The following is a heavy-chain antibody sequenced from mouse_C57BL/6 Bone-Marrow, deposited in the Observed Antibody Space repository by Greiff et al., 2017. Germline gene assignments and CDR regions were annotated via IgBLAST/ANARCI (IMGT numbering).Heavy chain of an antibody. D-gene: IGHD1-1*02. J-gene: IGHJ4*01. Sequence: EVKLMESGGGLVQPGGSLKLSCAASGFTFSDYYMYWVRQTPEKRLEWVAYISNGGGSTYYPDTVKGRFTISRDNAKNTLYLQMSRLKSEDTAMYYCARHGSYNYAMDYWGQGTSVTVSS. CDR3: ARHGSYNYAMDY. V-gene: IGHV5-12*01. CDR2: ISNGGGST. CDR1: GFTFSDYY.